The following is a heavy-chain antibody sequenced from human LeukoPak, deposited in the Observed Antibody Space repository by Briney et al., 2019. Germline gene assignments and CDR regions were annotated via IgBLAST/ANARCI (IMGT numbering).Heavy chain of an antibody. CDR2: INHNGNVN. V-gene: IGHV3-7*03. CDR1: GFTFSSYW. J-gene: IGHJ6*02. D-gene: IGHD2-21*01. CDR3: ARGCGLPV. Sequence: GGSLRLSCAASGFTFSSYWMNWARQAPGKGLEWVASINHNGNVNYYVDSVKGRFTISRDNAENSLYLQMSNLIAEDTAVYLCARGCGLPVWGQGATVPVSS.